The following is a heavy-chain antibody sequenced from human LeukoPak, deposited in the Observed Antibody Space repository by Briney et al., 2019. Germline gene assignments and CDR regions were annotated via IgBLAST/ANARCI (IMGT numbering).Heavy chain of an antibody. CDR3: ARRVYSYGPTYYYYYYMDV. CDR1: GYIFTGYY. J-gene: IGHJ6*03. V-gene: IGHV1-2*02. CDR2: INPNTGDT. D-gene: IGHD5-18*01. Sequence: GASVKVSCKASGYIFTGYYMHWVRQAPGQGLEWMGRINPNTGDTNYAQKFQGRVTMTRDTSISTAYMELSRLRSDDTAVYYCARRVYSYGPTYYYYYYMDVWGKGTTVTVSS.